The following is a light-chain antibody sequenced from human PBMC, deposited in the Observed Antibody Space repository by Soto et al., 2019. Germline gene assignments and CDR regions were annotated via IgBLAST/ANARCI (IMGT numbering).Light chain of an antibody. J-gene: IGKJ4*01. CDR1: QSISSW. V-gene: IGKV1-5*01. CDR3: QQYNSN. Sequence: DIQMTQSPSSLSASVGDRVTITCRASQSISSWLAWYQQKPGKAPKLLIYDASSLESGVPSRFSGSGSGTEFTLTISSLQPDDFATYYCQQYNSNFGGGTKV. CDR2: DAS.